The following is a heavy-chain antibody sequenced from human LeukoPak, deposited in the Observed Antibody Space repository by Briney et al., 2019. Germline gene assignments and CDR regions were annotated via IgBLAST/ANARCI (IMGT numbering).Heavy chain of an antibody. D-gene: IGHD5-18*01. Sequence: SGGSLRLSCAASGFTFSSYAMSWVRQAPGKGLEWVAFIWYDGRDKYYVDSVKGRFTISRNNSKNTLYLQMNSLRAEDTAMYYCAKDPYSYGSYFDYWGQGTLVTVSS. CDR1: GFTFSSYA. CDR2: IWYDGRDK. CDR3: AKDPYSYGSYFDY. V-gene: IGHV3-30*02. J-gene: IGHJ4*02.